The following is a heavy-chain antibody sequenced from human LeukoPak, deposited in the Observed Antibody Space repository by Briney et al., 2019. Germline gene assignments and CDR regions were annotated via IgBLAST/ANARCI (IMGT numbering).Heavy chain of an antibody. CDR1: GFTFGSYG. D-gene: IGHD5-12*01. CDR3: TRPSYSGYTAFYYGMDA. CDR2: VSYDGSNK. J-gene: IGHJ6*02. V-gene: IGHV3-30*03. Sequence: QPGGSLRLSCSASGFTFGSYGMHWVRQAPGKGLEWVTVVSYDGSNKFYSDSVKGRFTISRDNPTNTLFLQMNSLRADDSAVYYCTRPSYSGYTAFYYGMDAWGQGTTVTVSS.